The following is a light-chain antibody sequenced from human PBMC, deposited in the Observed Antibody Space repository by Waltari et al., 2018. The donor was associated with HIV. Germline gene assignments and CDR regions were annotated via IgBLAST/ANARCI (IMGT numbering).Light chain of an antibody. CDR3: QTWGTPHVV. J-gene: IGLJ2*01. CDR1: SGHINYA. CDR2: INSDGSH. Sequence: QPVLTQSSSASASLGASVKLTCTLSSGHINYAIAWHQQQPEKGPRYLMKINSDGSHSKGDGIPDRFSGSSSGAERYLTISSLQSEDEADYYCQTWGTPHVVFGGGTKLTVL. V-gene: IGLV4-69*01.